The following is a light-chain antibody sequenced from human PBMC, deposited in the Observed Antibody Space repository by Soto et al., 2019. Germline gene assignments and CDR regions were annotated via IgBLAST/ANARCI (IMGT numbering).Light chain of an antibody. CDR2: EGS. V-gene: IGLV2-23*01. CDR1: SSDVGSSNL. Sequence: QSALTQPASVSASPGQSITISCTGTSSDVGSSNLVSWYQHHPGKAPKLIIYEGSRRPSGVSGRFSGAKSGNTASLTISGLQADDEADYCCCSFARSMTFCAFGIRTKLTVL. J-gene: IGLJ1*01. CDR3: CSFARSMTFCA.